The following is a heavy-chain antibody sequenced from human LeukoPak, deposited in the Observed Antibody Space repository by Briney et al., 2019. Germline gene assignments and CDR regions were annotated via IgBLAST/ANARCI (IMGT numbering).Heavy chain of an antibody. CDR1: GLSFSSSA. CDR2: IPYDGDKI. V-gene: IGHV3-30*01. J-gene: IGHJ4*02. D-gene: IGHD6-19*01. Sequence: GRSLRLSCAASGLSFSSSAMHWVRQAPGKGLEWVAVIPYDGDKIFYADSVKGRFTISRDNSKNTLYLQMNSLRGDDTAVYCCARTHGDFSNGWFYFDYWGQGTLVTVSS. CDR3: ARTHGDFSNGWFYFDY.